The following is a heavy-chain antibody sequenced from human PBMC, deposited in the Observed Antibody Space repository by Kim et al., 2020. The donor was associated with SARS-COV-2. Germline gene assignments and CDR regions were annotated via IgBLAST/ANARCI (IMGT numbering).Heavy chain of an antibody. Sequence: AAMKVSCKASGYTFTRHSMRWGRQAPGQRLQCMGWINTNTVNPKYGQGFTGRSGFSWETSGSTAYLQINNLKAEDTAVYFCARLLRTAVSTSYYFHGMDVWGQGTTVIVSS. CDR2: INTNTVNP. CDR3: ARLLRTAVSTSYYFHGMDV. D-gene: IGHD2-2*01. CDR1: GYTFTRHS. J-gene: IGHJ6*02. V-gene: IGHV7-4-1*02.